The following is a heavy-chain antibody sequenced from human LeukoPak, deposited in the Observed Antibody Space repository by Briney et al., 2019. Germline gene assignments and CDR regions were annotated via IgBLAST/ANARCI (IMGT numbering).Heavy chain of an antibody. CDR1: GGSISSGGYY. CDR3: ARRAGRYRLLDI. V-gene: IGHV4-31*03. Sequence: SETLSLTRTVSGGSISSGGYYWSWIRQHPGKGLEWFGYIYYSGNTYYNPSLKSRVTISVDTSKNQFSLKLSSVTAADTAVYYCARRAGRYRLLDIWGQGTMVTVSS. D-gene: IGHD3-10*01. CDR2: IYYSGNT. J-gene: IGHJ3*02.